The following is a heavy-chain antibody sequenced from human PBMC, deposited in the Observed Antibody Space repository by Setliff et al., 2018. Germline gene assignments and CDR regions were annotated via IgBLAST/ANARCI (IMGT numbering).Heavy chain of an antibody. Sequence: WASVKVSCKASGFTFTSSAVQWVRQARGQRLEWIGWIVVGSGNTNYAQKFQERVTITRDMSTSTAYMELSSLRSEDTAVYYCAADGRSEKRGYSYNNGDAFDIWGQGTMVTVSS. CDR1: GFTFTSSA. CDR3: AADGRSEKRGYSYNNGDAFDI. CDR2: IVVGSGNT. J-gene: IGHJ3*02. D-gene: IGHD5-18*01. V-gene: IGHV1-58*01.